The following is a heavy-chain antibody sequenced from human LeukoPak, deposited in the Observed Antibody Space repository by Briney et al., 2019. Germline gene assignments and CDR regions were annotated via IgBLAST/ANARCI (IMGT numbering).Heavy chain of an antibody. Sequence: GGSLRLSCAASGFTFRNAWMSWVRQAPGKGLEWVGRIASKTDGGTTVYAAPVQGRFTISRDDSKNTLYLQMNSLKTEDTAVYYCAKESQEAYLLLWGQGTMVTVSS. CDR2: IASKTDGGTT. V-gene: IGHV3-15*04. CDR3: AKESQEAYLLL. CDR1: GFTFRNAW. J-gene: IGHJ3*01. D-gene: IGHD2-21*01.